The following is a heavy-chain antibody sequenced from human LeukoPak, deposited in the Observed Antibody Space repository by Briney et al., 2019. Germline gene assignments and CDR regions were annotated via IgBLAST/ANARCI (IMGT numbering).Heavy chain of an antibody. J-gene: IGHJ4*02. CDR2: ITCSGDRT. V-gene: IGHV3-23*01. CDR1: GFTFSTYA. CDR3: AKGPRSSSRYHFDN. Sequence: GGSLRLSCAASGFTFSTYAMSWVRVRQAPGKGLEWVSTITCSGDRTYYTDSVKGRFTISRDNSKNTLYLQMNSLRAEDTAVFYCAKGPRSSSRYHFDNWGQGNLVPVSS. D-gene: IGHD6-13*01.